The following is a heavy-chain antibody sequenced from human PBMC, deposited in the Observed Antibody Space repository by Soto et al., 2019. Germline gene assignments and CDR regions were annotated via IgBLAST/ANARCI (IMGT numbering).Heavy chain of an antibody. Sequence: PGGSLRLSCAASGFTFSSYWMHWVRQAPGKGLVWVSRINSDGSSTSYADSVRGRFTISRDNAKNTLYLQMNSLRAEDTAVYYCARGLAPYSSSAMGAFDIWGQGTMVTVSS. CDR2: INSDGSST. J-gene: IGHJ3*02. V-gene: IGHV3-74*01. D-gene: IGHD6-6*01. CDR1: GFTFSSYW. CDR3: ARGLAPYSSSAMGAFDI.